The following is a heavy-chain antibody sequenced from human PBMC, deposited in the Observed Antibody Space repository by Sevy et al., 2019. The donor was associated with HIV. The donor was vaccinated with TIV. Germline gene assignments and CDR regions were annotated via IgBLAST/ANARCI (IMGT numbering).Heavy chain of an antibody. J-gene: IGHJ4*02. CDR3: ARAPPIHYYRVWYFDY. Sequence: GGSLRLSCAASGFTFSSYSMNWVRQAPGKGLEWVSSISSSSSYIYYSDSVKGRFTISRDNAKNSLYLQMNSLRAEDTAVYYCARAPPIHYYRVWYFDYWGQGTLVTVSS. D-gene: IGHD3-10*01. CDR2: ISSSSSYI. V-gene: IGHV3-21*01. CDR1: GFTFSSYS.